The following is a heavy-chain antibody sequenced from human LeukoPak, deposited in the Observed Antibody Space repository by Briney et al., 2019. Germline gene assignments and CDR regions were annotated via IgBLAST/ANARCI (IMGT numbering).Heavy chain of an antibody. CDR1: GGSISSSSYY. V-gene: IGHV4-39*07. CDR2: IYYSGST. CDR3: ARGLRGYYGSGSYVWFDP. J-gene: IGHJ5*02. Sequence: SETLSLTCTVSGGSISSSSYYWGWIRQPPGKGLEWIGSIYYSGSTYYNPSLKSRVTISVDTSRNQFSLKLSSVTAADTAVYYCARGLRGYYGSGSYVWFDPWGQGTLVTVSS. D-gene: IGHD3-10*01.